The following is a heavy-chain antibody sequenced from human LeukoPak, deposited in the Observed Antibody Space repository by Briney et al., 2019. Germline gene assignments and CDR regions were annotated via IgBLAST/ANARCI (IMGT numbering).Heavy chain of an antibody. J-gene: IGHJ4*02. D-gene: IGHD3-3*01. Sequence: GGSLRPSCAASGFTFSSYWIHWVRQAPGKGLVWVSRTSDDGRSTNYADSVKGRFTISRDNAKNTLYLQMNNLRVEDTAVYYCARWDYDFWSGRADFWGRGTLVTVSP. CDR3: ARWDYDFWSGRADF. CDR1: GFTFSSYW. CDR2: TSDDGRST. V-gene: IGHV3-74*01.